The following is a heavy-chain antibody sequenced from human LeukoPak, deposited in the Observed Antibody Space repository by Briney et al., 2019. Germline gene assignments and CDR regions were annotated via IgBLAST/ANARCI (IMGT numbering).Heavy chain of an antibody. D-gene: IGHD3-10*01. CDR1: GYTFTSYY. CDR3: ARDYYGSGSPIAYYFDY. J-gene: IGHJ4*02. CDR2: INPSGGST. Sequence: ASVKVSCKASGYTFTSYYMHWVRQAPGQGLEWMGIINPSGGSTSYAQKLQGRVTMTRDMSTSTVYMELSSLRSEDTAVYYCARDYYGSGSPIAYYFDYWDQGTLVTVSS. V-gene: IGHV1-46*01.